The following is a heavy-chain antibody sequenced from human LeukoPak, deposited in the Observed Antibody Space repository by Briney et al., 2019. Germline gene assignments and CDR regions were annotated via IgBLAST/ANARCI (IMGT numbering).Heavy chain of an antibody. Sequence: GGSLRLSCAASGFTFSNYEMNWVRQAPGKGLEWISHISNIGDIIHYADSVEGRFTISRDNAKNSLYLQMNSLRAEDTAVYYCARDFLHLGGWGQGTMVTVSS. CDR1: GFTFSNYE. D-gene: IGHD3-16*01. J-gene: IGHJ3*01. CDR2: ISNIGDII. CDR3: ARDFLHLGG. V-gene: IGHV3-48*03.